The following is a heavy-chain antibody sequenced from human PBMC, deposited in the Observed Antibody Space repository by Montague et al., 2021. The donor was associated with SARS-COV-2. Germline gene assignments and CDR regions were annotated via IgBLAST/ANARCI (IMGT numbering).Heavy chain of an antibody. J-gene: IGHJ4*02. Sequence: SLRLSCAASGFTFSGSPMSWVRQAPGKGLEWVSVIHSGGGSSYYXKSVEGRFTVSRDNSKNTVYLQMNNLRAEVTAVYYCAKVGDLMAGYSLVNLDNWGQGTLVIVFS. D-gene: IGHD3-9*01. V-gene: IGHV3-23*03. CDR2: IHSGGGSS. CDR3: AKVGDLMAGYSLVNLDN. CDR1: GFTFSGSP.